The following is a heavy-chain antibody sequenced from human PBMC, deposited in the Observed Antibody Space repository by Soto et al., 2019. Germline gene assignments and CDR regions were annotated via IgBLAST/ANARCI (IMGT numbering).Heavy chain of an antibody. CDR2: VYYSGTT. V-gene: IGHV4-39*01. J-gene: IGHJ4*02. D-gene: IGHD3-3*02. Sequence: SETLSLTCTFSRGSISIKSHYWGWMRQPPGKGLEWIGTVYYSGTTYYNPSLKSRVIISVDPSKDQFSLKLSSVTAADSAVYYCARLIPHFWSGYFDYWGQGSLVTVSS. CDR3: ARLIPHFWSGYFDY. CDR1: RGSISIKSHY.